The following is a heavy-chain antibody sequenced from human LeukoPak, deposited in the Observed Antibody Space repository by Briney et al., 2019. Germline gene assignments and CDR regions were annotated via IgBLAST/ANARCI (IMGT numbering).Heavy chain of an antibody. Sequence: ASVKVSCKASGYTFTNYALHWVRQAPGQRLEWMGWINAGNGNTKYSQKFQGRVTITRDISASTGYMELSSLRSEDTAVYCCARTPSGEMVRGFITWFDPWGQGTLVTVSS. CDR2: INAGNGNT. V-gene: IGHV1-3*01. CDR1: GYTFTNYA. D-gene: IGHD3-10*01. J-gene: IGHJ5*02. CDR3: ARTPSGEMVRGFITWFDP.